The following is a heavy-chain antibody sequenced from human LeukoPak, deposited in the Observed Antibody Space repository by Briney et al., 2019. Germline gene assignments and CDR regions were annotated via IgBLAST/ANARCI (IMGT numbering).Heavy chain of an antibody. CDR3: ARGGYYDFWSGPDPRGFITGYYGMDV. CDR1: GYTFTSYG. CDR2: ISAYNGNT. D-gene: IGHD3-3*01. V-gene: IGHV1-18*01. Sequence: GASVKVSCKASGYTFTSYGISWVRQAPGQGLEWMGWISAYNGNTNYAQKLQGRVTMTTDTSTSTAYMELRSLRSDDTAVYYCARGGYYDFWSGPDPRGFITGYYGMDVWGQGTTVTVSS. J-gene: IGHJ6*02.